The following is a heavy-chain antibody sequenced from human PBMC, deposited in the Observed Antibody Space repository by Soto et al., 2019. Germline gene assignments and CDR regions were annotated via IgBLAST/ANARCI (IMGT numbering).Heavy chain of an antibody. D-gene: IGHD2-2*02. CDR3: ARSLTEGYCTITGCYTRPLYGMDV. J-gene: IGHJ6*02. CDR2: ISLHSVGT. CDR1: GYTLSNYG. V-gene: IGHV1-18*01. Sequence: ASVKVSCQTYGYTLSNYGITWVRQAPGQRLEWLGWISLHSVGTNYAQKFQGRVSMTIGTSTTTAYMELSRLTSDDTAVYYCARSLTEGYCTITGCYTRPLYGMDVWGQGTTVT.